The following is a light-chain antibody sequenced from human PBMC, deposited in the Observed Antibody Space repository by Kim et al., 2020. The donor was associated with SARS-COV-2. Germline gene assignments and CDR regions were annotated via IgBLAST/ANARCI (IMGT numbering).Light chain of an antibody. CDR1: ISDIGNNY. Sequence: GQKVTISCSGSISDIGNNYVSWYQQSPGAAPKLLIYENDKRPSGIPGRLSASKSGTSATLVITGLLTGDEAEYYCATWDSNLNGMVFAGGTQLTVL. CDR2: END. J-gene: IGLJ3*02. V-gene: IGLV1-51*01. CDR3: ATWDSNLNGMV.